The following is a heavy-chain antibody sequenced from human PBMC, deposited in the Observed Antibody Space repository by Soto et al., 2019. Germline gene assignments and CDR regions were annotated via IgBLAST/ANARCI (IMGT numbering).Heavy chain of an antibody. CDR1: GFTFSTQA. Sequence: EVQLLESGGGLVQPGGSLRLSCSASGFTFSTQAMAWVRQAPGKGLEWVSALISSGESRDYADSVKGRFTISRDNPKNTLYLQMNSLRADVTAVYYWAKDLHGSGWSLDQWGQGTVVTVSS. CDR2: LISSGESR. D-gene: IGHD6-19*01. V-gene: IGHV3-23*01. J-gene: IGHJ5*02. CDR3: AKDLHGSGWSLDQ.